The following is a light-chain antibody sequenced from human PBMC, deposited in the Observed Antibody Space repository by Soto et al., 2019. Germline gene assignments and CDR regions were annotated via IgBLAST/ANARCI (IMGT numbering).Light chain of an antibody. CDR1: QSVSSY. V-gene: IGKV3-11*01. CDR2: DAS. CDR3: QQRSNWPPIT. Sequence: EIVLTQSPATLSLSPGERATLSCRASQSVSSYLAWYQQKPGQARRLLIYDASNSATGIPARFSGSGSGTDFTLTISSLEPEDFAVYYCQQRSNWPPITFGQGTRLEIK. J-gene: IGKJ5*01.